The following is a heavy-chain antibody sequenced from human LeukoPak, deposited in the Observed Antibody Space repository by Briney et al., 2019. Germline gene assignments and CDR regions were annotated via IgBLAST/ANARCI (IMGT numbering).Heavy chain of an antibody. Sequence: SVKVSCKASGGTFSSYAIGWVRQAPGQGLEWMGGIIPIFGTANYAQKFQGRVTITADESTSTAYMELSSLRSEDTAVYYCASVDTGARVYYYYGMDVWGQGTTVTVSS. V-gene: IGHV1-69*13. D-gene: IGHD5-18*01. CDR1: GGTFSSYA. J-gene: IGHJ6*02. CDR2: IIPIFGTA. CDR3: ASVDTGARVYYYYGMDV.